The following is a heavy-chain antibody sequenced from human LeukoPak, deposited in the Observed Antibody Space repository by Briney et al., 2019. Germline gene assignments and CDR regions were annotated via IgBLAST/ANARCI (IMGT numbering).Heavy chain of an antibody. CDR3: ARDRSGSYYNGFDY. D-gene: IGHD1-26*01. CDR1: GFTISSYG. J-gene: IGHJ4*02. V-gene: IGHV3-33*01. Sequence: GGSLRLSCAASGFTISSYGMHWVRQAPGKGLEWVAVIWYDGSNKYYADSVKGRFTISRDNSKNTLYLQMNSLRAEDTAVYYCARDRSGSYYNGFDYWGQGTLVTVSS. CDR2: IWYDGSNK.